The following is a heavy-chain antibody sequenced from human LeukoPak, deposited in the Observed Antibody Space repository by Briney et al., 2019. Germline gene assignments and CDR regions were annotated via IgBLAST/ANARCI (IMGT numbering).Heavy chain of an antibody. CDR2: IYYSGST. CDR1: GGSISSSSYY. V-gene: IGHV4-39*07. Sequence: SETLSLTCTVSGGSISSSSYYWGWIRQPPGKGLEWIGSIYYSGSTYYNPSLKSRVTISVDTSKNQFSLKLSSVTAADTAVYYCARRKKVPYYYGSGSYHAFDIWGQGPMVTVSS. J-gene: IGHJ3*02. D-gene: IGHD3-10*01. CDR3: ARRKKVPYYYGSGSYHAFDI.